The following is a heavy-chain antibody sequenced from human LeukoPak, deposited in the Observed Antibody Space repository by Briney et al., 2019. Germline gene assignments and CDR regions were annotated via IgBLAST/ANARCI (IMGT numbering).Heavy chain of an antibody. CDR3: AGLPPGSSWYNFWFDP. J-gene: IGHJ5*02. D-gene: IGHD6-13*01. V-gene: IGHV3-11*01. CDR1: GFTFSDYY. Sequence: GGSLRLSCAASGFTFSDYYMSWIRQAPGKGLEWVSYISSSGSTIYYADSVKGRFTTSRDNAKNSLYLQMNSLRAEDTAVYYCAGLPPGSSWYNFWFDPWGQGTLVTVSS. CDR2: ISSSGSTI.